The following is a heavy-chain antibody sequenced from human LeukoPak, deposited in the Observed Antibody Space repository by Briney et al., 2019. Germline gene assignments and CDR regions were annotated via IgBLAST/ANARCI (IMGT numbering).Heavy chain of an antibody. CDR2: IYYSGST. J-gene: IGHJ3*02. D-gene: IGHD6-13*01. CDR1: GGSISSSSYY. Sequence: SETLSLTCTVSGGSISSSSYYWGWIRQPPGKGLEWIGSIYYSGSTYYNPSLKSRVTISVDTSKNQFSLKLSSVTAADTAVYYCARPSPYSSSWYRVPRDAFDIWGQGTMVTVSS. CDR3: ARPSPYSSSWYRVPRDAFDI. V-gene: IGHV4-39*07.